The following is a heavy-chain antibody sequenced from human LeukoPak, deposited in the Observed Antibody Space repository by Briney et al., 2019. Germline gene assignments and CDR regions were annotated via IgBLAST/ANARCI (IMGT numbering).Heavy chain of an antibody. CDR1: GFTFSSYA. V-gene: IGHV3-64D*06. CDR3: AKDRIAYSSRWHYFDY. Sequence: GGSLRLSCSASGFTFSSYAMHWVRQAPGKGLEYVSAISSNGGSTYYADSVKGGFTISRDNSKNTLYLQMSSLRAEDTAVYYCAKDRIAYSSRWHYFDYWGQGTLVTVSS. CDR2: ISSNGGST. D-gene: IGHD6-13*01. J-gene: IGHJ4*02.